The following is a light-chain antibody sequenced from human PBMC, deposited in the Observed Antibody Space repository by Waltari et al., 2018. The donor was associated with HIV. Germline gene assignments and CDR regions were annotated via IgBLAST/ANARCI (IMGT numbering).Light chain of an antibody. CDR2: SST. J-gene: IGLJ2*01. V-gene: IGLV7-43*01. Sequence: QAVVTQAPSVTVSPGGTVTLNCPSATAPLILGPYANWFQQRPGQAPRPLIYSSTRRHSLTPERFSAYLVDDRAALILSTVWPEDEAVYYCMLFFRSSYLFGGGTKVTVL. CDR3: MLFFRSSYL. CDR1: TAPLILGPY.